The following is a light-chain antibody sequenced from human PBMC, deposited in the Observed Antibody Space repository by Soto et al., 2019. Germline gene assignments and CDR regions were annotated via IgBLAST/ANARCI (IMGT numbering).Light chain of an antibody. CDR3: QQYKDYVYT. CDR2: DVS. V-gene: IGKV1-5*01. CDR1: QTVERW. J-gene: IGKJ2*01. Sequence: DIQMDQWASARSANIGSRVISTCRASQTVERWMAWYQQKPGKAPKLLISDVSTLERGVPSRFSGSGSATEFTLTISGLQPDDFATYYCQQYKDYVYTFAQGAK.